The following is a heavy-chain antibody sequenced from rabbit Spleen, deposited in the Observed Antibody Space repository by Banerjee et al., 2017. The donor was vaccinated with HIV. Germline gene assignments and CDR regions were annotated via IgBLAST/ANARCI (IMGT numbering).Heavy chain of an antibody. D-gene: IGHD1-1*01. V-gene: IGHV1S45*01. CDR3: ATDSGLSNYPYYFNL. Sequence: QEQLEESGGDLVKPEGSLTLTYTASGFSFSSSYWICWVRQAPGKGLEWIACIDVGSSGSTWYASWAKGRFTISKTSSTTVTLQMTSLTAADTATYFCATDSGLSNYPYYFNLWGPGTLVTVS. CDR2: IDVGSSGST. CDR1: GFSFSSSYW. J-gene: IGHJ4*01.